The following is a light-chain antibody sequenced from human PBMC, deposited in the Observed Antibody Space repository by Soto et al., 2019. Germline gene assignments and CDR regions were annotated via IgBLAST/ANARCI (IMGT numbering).Light chain of an antibody. CDR3: QQRSNWPFT. V-gene: IGKV3-11*01. CDR1: QTVSKY. Sequence: EIVLTQAPTTLSSSLRERATLSCRASQTVSKYLAWYQQNPGQAPRLLIYDTSNRATGIPARFSGSGSGTDFTLTISGLRPEDFAVYYCQQRSNWPFTFGPGTTVDFK. J-gene: IGKJ3*01. CDR2: DTS.